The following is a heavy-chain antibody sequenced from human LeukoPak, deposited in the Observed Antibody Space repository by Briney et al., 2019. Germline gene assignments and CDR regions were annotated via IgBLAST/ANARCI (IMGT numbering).Heavy chain of an antibody. J-gene: IGHJ4*02. Sequence: PGGSLGLSCAASGFTFSSYAMSWVRQAPGKGLGWVSAISGSGGSTYYADSVKGRFTISRDNSKNTLYLQMNSLRAEDTAVYYCAKGSSWYGEEVDYWGQGTLVTVSS. CDR3: AKGSSWYGEEVDY. V-gene: IGHV3-23*01. CDR2: ISGSGGST. D-gene: IGHD6-13*01. CDR1: GFTFSSYA.